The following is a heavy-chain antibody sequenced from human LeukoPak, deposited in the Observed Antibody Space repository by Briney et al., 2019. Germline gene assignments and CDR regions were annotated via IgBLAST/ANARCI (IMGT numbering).Heavy chain of an antibody. J-gene: IGHJ4*03. CDR1: GGSISSYY. Sequence: KPSETLSLTCTVSGGSISSYYWSWIRQPPGKGLEWIGYIYYSGSTNYNPSLKSRVTISVDTSKNQFSLKLSSVTAADTAVYYCARSIAVADYYFDYWGQGTMVTVSS. V-gene: IGHV4-59*12. CDR3: ARSIAVADYYFDY. CDR2: IYYSGST. D-gene: IGHD6-19*01.